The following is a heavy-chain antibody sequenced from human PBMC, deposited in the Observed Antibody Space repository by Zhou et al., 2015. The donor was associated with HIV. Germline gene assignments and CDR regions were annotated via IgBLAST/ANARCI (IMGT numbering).Heavy chain of an antibody. CDR3: ATGAWYSSGWAQDYYYMDV. V-gene: IGHV1-2*06. Sequence: QVQLVQSGAEVKKPGASVKVSCKASGYTFTGYYMHWVRQAPGQGLEWMGRINPNSGGTNYAQKFQGRVTMTRDTSISTAYMELSRLRSDDTAVYYCATGAWYSSGWAQDYYYMDVWGKGTTVTVSS. J-gene: IGHJ6*03. CDR2: INPNSGGT. D-gene: IGHD6-19*01. CDR1: GYTFTGYY.